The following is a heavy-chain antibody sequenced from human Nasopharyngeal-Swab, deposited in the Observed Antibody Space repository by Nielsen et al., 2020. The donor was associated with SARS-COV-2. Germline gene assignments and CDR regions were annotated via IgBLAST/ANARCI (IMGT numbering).Heavy chain of an antibody. CDR1: GGTFSSYA. CDR3: ARWGRTDGGNPRYFDY. D-gene: IGHD4-23*01. V-gene: IGHV1-69*04. Sequence: SVKVSCKASGGTFSSYAISGVRQAPGQGLEWMGRIIPILGIANYAQKFQGRVTITADKSTSTAYMELSSLRSEDTAVYYCARWGRTDGGNPRYFDYWGQGTLVTVSS. CDR2: IIPILGIA. J-gene: IGHJ4*02.